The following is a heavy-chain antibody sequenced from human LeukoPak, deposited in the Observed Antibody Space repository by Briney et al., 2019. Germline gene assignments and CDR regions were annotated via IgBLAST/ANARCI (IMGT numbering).Heavy chain of an antibody. V-gene: IGHV4-39*01. CDR1: GGSISSSSYY. D-gene: IGHD3-10*01. CDR3: AKEGMVRGVFAY. Sequence: PSETLSLTCTVSGGSISSSSYYWGWVRQPPGKGLEWIGSIYYSGSTYYNPSLKSRVTISVDTSKNQFSLKLSSVTPADTAVYYCAKEGMVRGVFAYWGQGTLVTVSS. CDR2: IYYSGST. J-gene: IGHJ4*02.